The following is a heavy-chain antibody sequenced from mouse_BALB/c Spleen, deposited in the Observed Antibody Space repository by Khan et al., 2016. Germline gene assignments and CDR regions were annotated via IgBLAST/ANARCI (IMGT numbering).Heavy chain of an antibody. CDR2: IYPGNLNT. D-gene: IGHD1-1*02. J-gene: IGHJ4*01. Sequence: QVQLQQSGPDLMKPGASVRISCKASGYTFTSYYLHWVKQRPGQGLEWIGWIYPGNLNTKYNENFKDRATLTADKSSSTAYLQLSSLTSEDSAVYFCATGWWLQGSMDYWGQGTSVTVTS. CDR3: ATGWWLQGSMDY. CDR1: GYTFTSYY. V-gene: IGHV1S56*01.